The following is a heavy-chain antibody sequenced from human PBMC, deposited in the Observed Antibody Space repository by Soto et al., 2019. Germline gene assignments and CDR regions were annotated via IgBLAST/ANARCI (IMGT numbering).Heavy chain of an antibody. D-gene: IGHD2-2*02. CDR1: GGTFSSYA. J-gene: IGHJ5*02. CDR2: IIPIFGTA. CDR3: ARALYCSSTSCYRWFDP. Sequence: SVKVSCKASGGTFSSYAISWVRQAPGQGLEWMGGIIPIFGTANYAQKFQGRVTITADKSTSTAYMELSSLRSEDTAVYYCARALYCSSTSCYRWFDPWGQGTLVTVSS. V-gene: IGHV1-69*06.